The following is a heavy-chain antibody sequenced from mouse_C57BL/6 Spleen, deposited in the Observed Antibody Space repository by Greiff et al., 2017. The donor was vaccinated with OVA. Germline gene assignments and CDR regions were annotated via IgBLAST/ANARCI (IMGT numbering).Heavy chain of an antibody. CDR1: GYTFTSYW. V-gene: IGHV1-69*01. CDR2: IDPSDSYT. D-gene: IGHD1-1*01. Sequence: QVQLQQPGAELVMPGASVKLSCKASGYTFTSYWMHWVKQRPGQGLEWIGEIDPSDSYTNYNQKFKGKSTLTVDKSSSTAYMQLSSLTSEDSAVYYCARWTVVAPYYFDYWGQGTTLTVSS. CDR3: ARWTVVAPYYFDY. J-gene: IGHJ2*01.